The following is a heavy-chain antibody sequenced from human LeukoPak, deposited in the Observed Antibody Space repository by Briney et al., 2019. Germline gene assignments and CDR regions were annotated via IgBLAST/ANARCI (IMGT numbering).Heavy chain of an antibody. J-gene: IGHJ1*01. V-gene: IGHV4-30-2*01. CDR3: ARGELLFRYFQH. Sequence: SETLSLTCAVSGGSISSGGYSWSWIRQPPGRGLGWIGYIYHSGSTYYNPSLKSRVTISVDRSKNQFSLKLSSVTAADTAVYYCARGELLFRYFQHWGQGTLVTVSS. CDR1: GGSISSGGYS. D-gene: IGHD2-21*02. CDR2: IYHSGST.